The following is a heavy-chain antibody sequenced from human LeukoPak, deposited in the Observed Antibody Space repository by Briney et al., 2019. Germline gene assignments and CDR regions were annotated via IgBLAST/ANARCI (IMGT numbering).Heavy chain of an antibody. D-gene: IGHD3-22*01. CDR1: GFTVSSNY. Sequence: PGGSLRLSCAASGFTVSSNYMSWVRQAPGEGLEWVSVIYSGGSTYYADSVKGRLTISRDNSKSTLYLEMNSLRAEDTAVYYCAACYDSSGYYDYWGQGTLVTVSS. J-gene: IGHJ4*02. CDR2: IYSGGST. V-gene: IGHV3-53*01. CDR3: AACYDSSGYYDY.